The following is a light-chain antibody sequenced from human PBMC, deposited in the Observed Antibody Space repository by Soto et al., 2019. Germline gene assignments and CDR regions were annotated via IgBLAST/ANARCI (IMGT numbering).Light chain of an antibody. Sequence: DIQMTQSPSSLSASLWDRVAITCVASQSISGYLNWYQQKSGQAPKLLMYAASTLQSGVPSRFSGSGSGTDFTLTISSLQPEDSATYYCQQSDSMPWTFGQGTKVDIK. CDR3: QQSDSMPWT. V-gene: IGKV1-39*01. CDR2: AAS. J-gene: IGKJ1*01. CDR1: QSISGY.